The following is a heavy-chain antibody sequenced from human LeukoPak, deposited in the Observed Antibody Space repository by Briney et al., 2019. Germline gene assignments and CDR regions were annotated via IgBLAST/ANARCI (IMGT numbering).Heavy chain of an antibody. J-gene: IGHJ4*02. D-gene: IGHD6-13*01. CDR1: GFTFSSYW. Sequence: GGSLRLSCAASGFTFSSYWMSWVRQAPGKGLEWVANIKQDGSEKYYVDSVKVRFTISIDNAKNSLYLQMKSLRAEDTAVYYCARDPIAAAGTGFDYWGQGTLVTVSS. V-gene: IGHV3-7*01. CDR2: IKQDGSEK. CDR3: ARDPIAAAGTGFDY.